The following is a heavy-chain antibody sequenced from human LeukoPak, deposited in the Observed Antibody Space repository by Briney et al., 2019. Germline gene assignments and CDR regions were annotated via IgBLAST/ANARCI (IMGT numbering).Heavy chain of an antibody. Sequence: ASVKVSCMASGGTFSSYAISWVRQAPGQGLEGMEGIIPIFGTANYAQTFQGRVTITADESTSTAYMELSSLRSEDTAVYYCARDTTGCRGGSPVRYYYYYMDVWGKGTTVTISS. CDR3: ARDTTGCRGGSPVRYYYYYMDV. V-gene: IGHV1-69*13. CDR2: IIPIFGTA. CDR1: GGTFSSYA. J-gene: IGHJ6*03. D-gene: IGHD3-10*01.